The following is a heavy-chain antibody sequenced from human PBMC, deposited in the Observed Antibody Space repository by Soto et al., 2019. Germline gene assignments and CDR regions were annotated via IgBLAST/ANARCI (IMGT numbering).Heavy chain of an antibody. J-gene: IGHJ4*02. CDR1: GFTFSSYD. CDR3: ARGTDLAAAAGPFYY. CDR2: IGTAGDT. D-gene: IGHD6-13*01. Sequence: EVQLVESGGGLVQPGGSLRLSCAASGFTFSSYDMHWVRQATGKGLEWVSAIGTAGDTYYPGSVKGRFTISRENAKNSLYLQMNSLRAGDTAVYYCARGTDLAAAAGPFYYWGQGTLVTVSS. V-gene: IGHV3-13*01.